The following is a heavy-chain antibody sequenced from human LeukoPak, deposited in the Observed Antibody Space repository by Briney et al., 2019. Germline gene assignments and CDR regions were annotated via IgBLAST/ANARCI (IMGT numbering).Heavy chain of an antibody. V-gene: IGHV5-10-1*01. Sequence: GESLKLSCKGSGYSFTSYWISWGRQMPGKGLEWMGGMYPSDSYTNYSPSFQGHVTISADKSISTAYLQWSSLKASDTAMYYCVLVVVVPAATAANWFDPWGQGTLVTVSS. CDR3: VLVVVVPAATAANWFDP. CDR1: GYSFTSYW. CDR2: MYPSDSYT. J-gene: IGHJ5*02. D-gene: IGHD2-2*01.